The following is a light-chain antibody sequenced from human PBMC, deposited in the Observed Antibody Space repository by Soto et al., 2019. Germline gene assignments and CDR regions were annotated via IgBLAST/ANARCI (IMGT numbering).Light chain of an antibody. J-gene: IGLJ2*01. CDR3: SSYVGSNNLGV. Sequence: QSALTQPPSASGSPGQSVTISCTGTSNDVGDYNYVSWYQQHPGKVPKLMIYEVNKRPSGVPDRFSGSKSGNTASLTVSGLQAEDEADYYCSSYVGSNNLGVFGGGTQLTVL. CDR2: EVN. CDR1: SNDVGDYNY. V-gene: IGLV2-8*01.